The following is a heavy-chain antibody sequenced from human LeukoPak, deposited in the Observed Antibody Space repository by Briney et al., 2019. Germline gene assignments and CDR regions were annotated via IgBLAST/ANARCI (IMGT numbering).Heavy chain of an antibody. V-gene: IGHV4-4*09. CDR2: IYNSENT. D-gene: IGHD6-19*01. J-gene: IGHJ2*01. CDR3: ARFHSGPSGWYVLWYFDL. Sequence: SETLSLTCTVSGGFVSSYYWSWIRQPPGKGLEWIGYIYNSENTKYNSSLESRVTISVDTSKNQFFLKLSSVTAADTAVYYCARFHSGPSGWYVLWYFDLWGRGTLVTVSS. CDR1: GGFVSSYY.